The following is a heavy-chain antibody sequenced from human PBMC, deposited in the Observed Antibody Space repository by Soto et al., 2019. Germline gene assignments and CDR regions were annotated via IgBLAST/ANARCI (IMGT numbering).Heavy chain of an antibody. D-gene: IGHD6-13*01. CDR3: ARHGSNTWYSWFDP. V-gene: IGHV4-39*01. J-gene: IGHJ5*02. Sequence: SETLSLTCTVSGDSISSSSFYWAWIRQPPGKGLEWIGNIYYSGSTYYNPSLKSRVTISVDTSKNQFSLKLSSVTAADTAVFYCARHGSNTWYSWFDPWGQGTLVTVSS. CDR2: IYYSGST. CDR1: GDSISSSSFY.